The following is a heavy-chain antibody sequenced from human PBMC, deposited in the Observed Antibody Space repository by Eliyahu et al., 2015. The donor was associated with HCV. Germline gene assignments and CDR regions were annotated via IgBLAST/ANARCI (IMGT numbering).Heavy chain of an antibody. Sequence: QITLKESGPALVKPTQTLTLTCTFSGFSLYDSGVGVGWLRQAPGQAPEWLGPLLLGDGKRITPTPKSRLTITKDPSKDQVVLTMTDLGPVDTGTYYCAHPLRRDGYVFDIWGQGTFVTVSS. CDR2: LLLGDGK. CDR3: AHPLRRDGYVFDI. J-gene: IGHJ4*02. V-gene: IGHV2-5*02. D-gene: IGHD5-24*01. CDR1: GFSLYDSGVG.